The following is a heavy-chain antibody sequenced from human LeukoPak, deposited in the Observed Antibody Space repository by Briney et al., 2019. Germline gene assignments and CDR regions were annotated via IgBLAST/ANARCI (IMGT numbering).Heavy chain of an antibody. V-gene: IGHV4-4*07. D-gene: IGHD3-10*01. CDR3: ARDLLLWFGELGAFDI. CDR1: GGSLSSYY. CDR2: IYTSGST. Sequence: SETLSLTCTVSGGSLSSYYWSWIRQPAGKGLEWMGRIYTSGSTNYNPSLKSRVTMSVDTSKNQFSLKLSSVTAADTAVYYCARDLLLWFGELGAFDIWGQGTMVTVSS. J-gene: IGHJ3*02.